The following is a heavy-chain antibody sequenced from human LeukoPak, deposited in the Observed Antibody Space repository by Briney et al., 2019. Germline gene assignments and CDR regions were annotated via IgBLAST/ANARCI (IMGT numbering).Heavy chain of an antibody. Sequence: SETLSLTCTVSGGSISSNDHFWGWIRQPPGKELEWIANIFYTGSTFYNPSLKSRVTISVDTSSNQFSLKLSSVTAADTAVYYCARDSSFTRTRPYDYWGQGTLVTVSS. J-gene: IGHJ4*02. CDR2: IFYTGST. CDR3: ARDSSFTRTRPYDY. V-gene: IGHV4-39*07. CDR1: GGSISSNDHF. D-gene: IGHD1/OR15-1a*01.